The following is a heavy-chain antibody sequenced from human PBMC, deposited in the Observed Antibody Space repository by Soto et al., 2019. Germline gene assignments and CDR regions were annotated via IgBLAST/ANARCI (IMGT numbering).Heavy chain of an antibody. Sequence: LTNTVAYGTIINLCCRWIRKPTRKGLEWIGYINYSGFTYYNPSLKSRVTISVDTSKNQFSLKLSSVTAADTAVYYCARSVFPWGQGTLVNVSS. CDR3: ARSVFP. V-gene: IGHV4-59*06. CDR2: INYSGFT. J-gene: IGHJ5*02. CDR1: YGTIINLC.